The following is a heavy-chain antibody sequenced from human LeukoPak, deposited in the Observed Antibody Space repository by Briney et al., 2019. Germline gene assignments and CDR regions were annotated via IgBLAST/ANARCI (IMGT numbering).Heavy chain of an antibody. CDR1: GYSISSGYY. CDR3: ASGGLLWFGELRWFDP. CDR2: IYHSGST. D-gene: IGHD3-10*01. J-gene: IGHJ5*02. V-gene: IGHV4-38-2*02. Sequence: SETLSLTCTVSGYSISSGYYWGWIRQPPGKGLEWIGSIYHSGSTYYNPSLKSRVTISVDTSKNQFSLKLSSVTAADTAVYYCASGGLLWFGELRWFDPWGQGTLVTVSS.